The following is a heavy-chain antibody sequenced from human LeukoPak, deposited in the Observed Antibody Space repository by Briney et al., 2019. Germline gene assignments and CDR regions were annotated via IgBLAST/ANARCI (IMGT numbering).Heavy chain of an antibody. CDR3: AKVVDSSGYYYRLRYYFDY. Sequence: GGSLRLSCAASGFTFSSYAMSWVRQAPGKGLEWVSAISGSGGSTYYADSVKGRFTISRGNSKNTLYLQMNSLRAEDTAVYYCAKVVDSSGYYYRLRYYFDYWGQGTLVTVSS. D-gene: IGHD3-22*01. CDR2: ISGSGGST. CDR1: GFTFSSYA. V-gene: IGHV3-23*01. J-gene: IGHJ4*02.